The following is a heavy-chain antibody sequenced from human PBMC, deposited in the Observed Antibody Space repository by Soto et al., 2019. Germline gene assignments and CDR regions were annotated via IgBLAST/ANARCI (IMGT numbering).Heavy chain of an antibody. CDR2: IYYSGST. D-gene: IGHD6-19*01. J-gene: IGHJ6*02. Sequence: SETLSLTCTVSGGSISSSSYYWGWIRQPAGKGLEWIGSIYYSGSTYYNPSLKSRVTISVDTSKNQFSLKLSSVTAADTAVYYCARTRKEQWHYYYYGMDVWGQGTTVTVSS. CDR1: GGSISSSSYY. CDR3: ARTRKEQWHYYYYGMDV. V-gene: IGHV4-39*01.